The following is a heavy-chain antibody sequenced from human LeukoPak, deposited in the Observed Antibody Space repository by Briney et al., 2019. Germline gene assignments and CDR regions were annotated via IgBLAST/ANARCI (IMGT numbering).Heavy chain of an antibody. CDR3: ARDALDFWSGYHDY. D-gene: IGHD3-3*01. Sequence: SVKVSCKAAGGTFSSYAISWVRQAPGQGLEWMGGIIPIFGTANYAQKFQGRVTITTDESTSTAYMELSSLRSEDTAVYYCARDALDFWSGYHDYWGQGTLVTVSS. CDR2: IIPIFGTA. CDR1: GGTFSSYA. J-gene: IGHJ4*02. V-gene: IGHV1-69*05.